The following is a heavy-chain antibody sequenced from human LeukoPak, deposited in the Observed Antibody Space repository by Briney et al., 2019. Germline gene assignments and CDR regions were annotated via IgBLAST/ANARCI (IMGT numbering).Heavy chain of an antibody. Sequence: VASVKVSCKASGYTFTGYYMHWVRQAPGQGLEWMGGIIPIFGTANYAQKFQGRVTITADKSTSTAYMELSSLRSEDTAVYYCATTGYSSGVNYYYMDVWGKGTTVTVSS. V-gene: IGHV1-69*06. D-gene: IGHD6-19*01. J-gene: IGHJ6*03. CDR1: GYTFTGYY. CDR3: ATTGYSSGVNYYYMDV. CDR2: IIPIFGTA.